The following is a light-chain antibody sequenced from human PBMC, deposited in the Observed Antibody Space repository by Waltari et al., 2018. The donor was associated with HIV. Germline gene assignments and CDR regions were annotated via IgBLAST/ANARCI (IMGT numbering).Light chain of an antibody. CDR3: QQYGSSPRT. CDR1: QSVSSSY. CDR2: GAS. V-gene: IGKV3-20*01. J-gene: IGKJ1*01. Sequence: EIVLTQSPGTLSLSPGERATLSCRASQSVSSSYLAWYQQKPCPAPRLPIYGASRKATGIPDRFSGSGSGTDFTLTISRLEPEDFAVYYCQQYGSSPRTFGQGTKVEIK.